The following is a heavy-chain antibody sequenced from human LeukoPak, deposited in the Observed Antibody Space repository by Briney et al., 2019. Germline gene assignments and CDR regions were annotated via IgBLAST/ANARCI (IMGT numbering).Heavy chain of an antibody. CDR3: ARVGIALTSPFDY. J-gene: IGHJ4*02. CDR1: GFTFSDYY. V-gene: IGHV3-11*01. D-gene: IGHD1-1*01. CDR2: MSSRGYPT. Sequence: PGGSLRLSCLASGFTFSDYYMSWVRQAPGKGLEWISYMSSRGYPTYYAESVKGRFTISRDNAKNTLNLQMHNLRTDDTAVYFCARVGIALTSPFDYWGLGTLVAVSS.